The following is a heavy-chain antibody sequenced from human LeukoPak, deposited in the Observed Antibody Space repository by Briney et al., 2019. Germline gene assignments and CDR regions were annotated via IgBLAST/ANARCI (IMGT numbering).Heavy chain of an antibody. CDR3: AKDQSRAYYYGMDV. D-gene: IGHD2-15*01. V-gene: IGHV3-48*04. CDR1: GFTFSSYS. J-gene: IGHJ6*02. Sequence: GGSLRLSCAASGFTFSSYSMNWVRQAPGKGLEWVSYISSSSSTIYYADSVKGRFTISRDNAKNSLYLQMNNLRAEDTALYYCAKDQSRAYYYGMDVWGQGTTVTVSS. CDR2: ISSSSSTI.